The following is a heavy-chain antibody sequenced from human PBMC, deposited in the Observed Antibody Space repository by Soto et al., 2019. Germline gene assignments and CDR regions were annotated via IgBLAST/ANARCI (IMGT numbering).Heavy chain of an antibody. CDR2: IWYDGSNK. D-gene: IGHD3-9*01. J-gene: IGHJ4*02. Sequence: GGSLRLSCAASGFTFSSYGMHWVRQAPGKGLEWVAVIWYDGSNKYYADSVKGRFTISRDNSKNTLYLQMNSLRAEDTAVYYCARDKEALRYFEWSTVDFDYWGQGNLVTVSS. CDR3: ARDKEALRYFEWSTVDFDY. V-gene: IGHV3-33*01. CDR1: GFTFSSYG.